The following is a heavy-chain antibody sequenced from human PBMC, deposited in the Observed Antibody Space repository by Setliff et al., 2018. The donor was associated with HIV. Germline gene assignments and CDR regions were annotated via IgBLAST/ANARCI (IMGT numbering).Heavy chain of an antibody. V-gene: IGHV4-34*01. D-gene: IGHD3-22*01. CDR2: VHDSGST. J-gene: IGHJ4*01. Sequence: SETLSLTCAVYGGSFINYNWTWIRQPPGKGLEWIGEVHDSGSTNYNPSLKSRVTISVDTSKNQFSLKLTSVTAADTAFYYCARGRRGYNFRLDYWG. CDR1: GGSFINYN. CDR3: ARGRRGYNFRLDY.